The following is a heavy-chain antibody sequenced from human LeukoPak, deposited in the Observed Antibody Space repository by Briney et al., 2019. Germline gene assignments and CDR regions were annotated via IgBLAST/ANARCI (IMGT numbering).Heavy chain of an antibody. Sequence: PGGSLRLSCAASGFTFSSYAMSWVRQAPGKGLEWVANIKEDGSEKNYVDSVKGRFTISRDNAKNSLYLEMNSLRAEDTAVYFCARDEGSGWDYWGQGTLVTVSS. J-gene: IGHJ4*02. D-gene: IGHD6-19*01. CDR1: GFTFSSYA. V-gene: IGHV3-7*01. CDR3: ARDEGSGWDY. CDR2: IKEDGSEK.